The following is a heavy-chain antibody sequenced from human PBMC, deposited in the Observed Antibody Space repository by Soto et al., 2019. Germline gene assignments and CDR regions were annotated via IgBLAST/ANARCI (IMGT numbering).Heavy chain of an antibody. CDR1: GYSISAYY. J-gene: IGHJ4*02. CDR3: GRDDYGSFPY. CDR2: IDPKNGGT. V-gene: IGHV1-2*02. D-gene: IGHD1-26*01. Sequence: QVQLVQSGTEVKKPGASVKVSCQASGYSISAYYIHWVRQAPGQGLEWMGWIDPKNGGTVSAQKFQGRLTMTRDTSISTVYMDLSGLRSDDTALYYCGRDDYGSFPYWGQGSLVTVSS.